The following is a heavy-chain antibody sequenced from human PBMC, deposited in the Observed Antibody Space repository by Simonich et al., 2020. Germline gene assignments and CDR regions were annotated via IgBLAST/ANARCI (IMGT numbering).Heavy chain of an antibody. CDR2: IRSKAYGGTT. J-gene: IGHJ3*02. Sequence: EVQLVESGGGLVQPGRSLRLSCTASGFTFGDYAMSCFRQAPGKGRRWVGFIRSKAYGGTTEYAASVKGRFTISRDDSKSIAYLQMNSLKTEDTAVYYCTREKGDYYDSSGYYAFDIWGQGTMVTVSS. CDR1: GFTFGDYA. V-gene: IGHV3-49*03. D-gene: IGHD3-22*01. CDR3: TREKGDYYDSSGYYAFDI.